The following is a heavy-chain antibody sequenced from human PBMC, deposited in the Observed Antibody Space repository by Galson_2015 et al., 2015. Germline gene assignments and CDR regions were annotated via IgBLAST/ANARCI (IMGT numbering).Heavy chain of an antibody. CDR1: GFTFSSYS. D-gene: IGHD1-26*01. CDR3: ARGGEMVGADYGLDV. CDR2: ISSSSSSYI. Sequence: SLRLSCAASGFTFSSYSMNWVRQAPGKGLEWVSSISSSSSSYIYYADSVKGRFTISRDNAKNSLYLQMNSLRAEDTAVYYCARGGEMVGADYGLDVWGQGTTVTVSS. V-gene: IGHV3-21*01. J-gene: IGHJ6*02.